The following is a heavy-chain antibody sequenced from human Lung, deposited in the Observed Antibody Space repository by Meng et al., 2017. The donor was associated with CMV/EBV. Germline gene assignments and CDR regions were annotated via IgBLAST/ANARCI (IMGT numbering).Heavy chain of an antibody. CDR2: IYSEFGT. D-gene: IGHD3-22*01. J-gene: IGHJ3*02. CDR3: ARLYFYEDAFDI. CDR1: GFTVSTYY. V-gene: IGHV3-66*02. Sequence: LTCAASGFTVSTYYMSWVRQAPGKGLECVSVIYSEFGTNYADLVRGRFTISRDNSKNTVYLQMNSLRPEDTAVYFCARLYFYEDAFDIWGQGTVVTVS.